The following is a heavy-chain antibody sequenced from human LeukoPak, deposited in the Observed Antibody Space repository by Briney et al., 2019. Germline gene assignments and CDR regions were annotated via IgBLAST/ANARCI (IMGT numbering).Heavy chain of an antibody. CDR2: ISYSGST. CDR3: ARAVDYYGSGSYYKRWFDP. D-gene: IGHD3-10*01. Sequence: SQTLSLTCTVSGGSLSSGDYYWSWIRQPPGKGLEWIGYISYSGSTYYNPSLKSRVTISLDTSKNQFSLKLSSVTAADTAVYYCARAVDYYGSGSYYKRWFDPWGQGTLVTVSS. J-gene: IGHJ5*02. V-gene: IGHV4-30-4*08. CDR1: GGSLSSGDYY.